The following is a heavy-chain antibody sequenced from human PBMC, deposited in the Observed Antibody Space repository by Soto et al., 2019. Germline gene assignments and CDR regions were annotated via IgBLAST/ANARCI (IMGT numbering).Heavy chain of an antibody. V-gene: IGHV1-8*01. CDR2: MNPNSGNT. CDR1: GYTFTSYD. J-gene: IGHJ4*02. D-gene: IGHD2-15*01. CDR3: ARYSTYCSGGSCYSYEFDY. Sequence: QVQLVQSGAEVKKPGASVKVFCKASGYTFTSYDINWVRQATGQGLEWMGWMNPNSGNTGYAQKFQGRVTMTRNTSISTAYMELSSLRSEDTAVYYCARYSTYCSGGSCYSYEFDYWGQGTLVTVSS.